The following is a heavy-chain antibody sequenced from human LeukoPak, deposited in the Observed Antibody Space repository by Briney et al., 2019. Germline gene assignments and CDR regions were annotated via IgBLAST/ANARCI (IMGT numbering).Heavy chain of an antibody. V-gene: IGHV4-39*07. CDR3: ARDRDTNYANWFDP. J-gene: IGHJ5*02. CDR1: GGSISRSSYY. Sequence: PSETLSLTCAVSGGSISRSSYYWAWIRQPPGKGLEWIGSVYSSGSTYYTPSLKSRVTISVDTSKNQFSLNLSSVTAADTAVYYCARDRDTNYANWFDPWGQGILVTVSS. CDR2: VYSSGST. D-gene: IGHD4-11*01.